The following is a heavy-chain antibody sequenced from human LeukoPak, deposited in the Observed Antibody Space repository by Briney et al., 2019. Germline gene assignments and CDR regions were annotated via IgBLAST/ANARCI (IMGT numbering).Heavy chain of an antibody. V-gene: IGHV3-21*01. J-gene: IGHJ6*02. Sequence: GGSLRLSCAASGFTFSSYTMNWVRQAPGKGLEWVSSISSTSSSIYYADSLKGRFTISRDNAKNSLYLQMNSLRTEDAAVYYCASQGSRDFDWLSGLSATLDVWGQGTTVTVSS. D-gene: IGHD3-9*01. CDR1: GFTFSSYT. CDR3: ASQGSRDFDWLSGLSATLDV. CDR2: ISSTSSSI.